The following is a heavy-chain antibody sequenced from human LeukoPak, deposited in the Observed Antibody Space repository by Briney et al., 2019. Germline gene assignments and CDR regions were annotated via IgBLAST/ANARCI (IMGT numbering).Heavy chain of an antibody. V-gene: IGHV4-59*01. Sequence: PSETLSLTCTVSGASISSYYWSWIRQPPGKGLEWIGYIYYSGSTNYNPSLKSRVTISVDTSKNQFSLKLSSVTAADTAVYYCARVLDYDFWSGPMDVWGKGTTVTVSS. D-gene: IGHD3-3*01. J-gene: IGHJ6*04. CDR2: IYYSGST. CDR1: GASISSYY. CDR3: ARVLDYDFWSGPMDV.